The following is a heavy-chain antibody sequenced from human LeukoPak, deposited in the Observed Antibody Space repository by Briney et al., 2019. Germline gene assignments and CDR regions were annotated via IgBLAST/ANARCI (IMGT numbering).Heavy chain of an antibody. J-gene: IGHJ4*02. CDR2: ISNTGRTT. CDR3: VKDFDGSGPGH. CDR1: GFTFTDYY. V-gene: IGHV3-11*01. Sequence: PGGSLRLSCATSGFTFTDYYMSWVRQASGKGLEWVSYISNTGRTTYDAESVKGRFTISRDNARKSVYLQMNSLRAEDTAMYYCVKDFDGSGPGHWGQGTLVTVSS. D-gene: IGHD4-23*01.